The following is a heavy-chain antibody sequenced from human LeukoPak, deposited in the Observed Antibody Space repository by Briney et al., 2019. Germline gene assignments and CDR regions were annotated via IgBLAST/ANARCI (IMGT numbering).Heavy chain of an antibody. J-gene: IGHJ4*02. CDR2: IYHSEST. D-gene: IGHD6-19*01. V-gene: IGHV4-38-2*01. CDR3: TRVAVPGTVDY. CDR1: GYSISSGYY. Sequence: SETLSLTCAVSGYSISSGYYWGRIRQPPGKGLEWIGSIYHSESTYYNPSLKSRVTISVDTSKNQFSLKLTSVTATDTAGYYCTRVAVPGTVDYWGQGTLVTVSS.